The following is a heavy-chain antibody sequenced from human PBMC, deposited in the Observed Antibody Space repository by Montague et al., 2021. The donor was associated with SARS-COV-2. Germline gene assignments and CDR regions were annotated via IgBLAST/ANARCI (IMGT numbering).Heavy chain of an antibody. J-gene: IGHJ4*02. CDR1: GFIFSSYE. Sequence: SLRLSCAASGFIFSSYEMNWVRQAPGKGLEWVSYISNSGDTKYYADSVKGRFTISRDNAKNSLYLQMSSLRAEDTAVYYCARAGEEYYYDSSGFLYWGQGILVTVSS. V-gene: IGHV3-48*03. D-gene: IGHD3-22*01. CDR3: ARAGEEYYYDSSGFLY. CDR2: ISNSGDTK.